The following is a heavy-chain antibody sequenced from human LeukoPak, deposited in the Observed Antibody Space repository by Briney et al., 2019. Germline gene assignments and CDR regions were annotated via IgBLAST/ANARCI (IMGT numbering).Heavy chain of an antibody. Sequence: GGSLRLSCAASGFTISSNAMSWVRQAPGKGLEWVSVISDSGDRTYYADSVKGRFTISRDYSKNTLSLQINSLRAEDTAFYYCAKDRSLDGGDSNGYFDYWGLGTLVTVSS. D-gene: IGHD4-23*01. CDR1: GFTISSNA. J-gene: IGHJ4*02. CDR3: AKDRSLDGGDSNGYFDY. CDR2: ISDSGDRT. V-gene: IGHV3-23*01.